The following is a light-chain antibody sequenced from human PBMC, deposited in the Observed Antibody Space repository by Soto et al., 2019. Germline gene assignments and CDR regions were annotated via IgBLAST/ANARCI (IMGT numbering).Light chain of an antibody. V-gene: IGKV1-6*01. CDR2: SAS. CDR1: QGVRDD. Sequence: IQMTQSPSSLSASVGDRVTITCRASQGVRDDVGWYQQKPGKAPKLLIYSASTLQSGVPSRLSGSGSGKDFTLPISGLQPTFFATYYCQQKRNYPITLGGGPKGEI. CDR3: QQKRNYPIT. J-gene: IGKJ4*01.